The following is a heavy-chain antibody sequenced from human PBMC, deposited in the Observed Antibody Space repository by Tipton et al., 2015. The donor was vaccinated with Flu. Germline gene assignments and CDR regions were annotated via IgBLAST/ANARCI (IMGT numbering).Heavy chain of an antibody. J-gene: IGHJ6*02. Sequence: TLSLTCSVSGNSIGSAYCWGWIRQPPGKGLEWIGNICHSGNTYNNPSLKSRVTISVDRSKSQFSLKLSSVTAADTAVYYCARSMVGIFGVVEGCHGMDVWGQGTTVSVSS. D-gene: IGHD3-3*01. V-gene: IGHV4-38-2*01. CDR1: GNSIGSAYC. CDR2: ICHSGNT. CDR3: ARSMVGIFGVVEGCHGMDV.